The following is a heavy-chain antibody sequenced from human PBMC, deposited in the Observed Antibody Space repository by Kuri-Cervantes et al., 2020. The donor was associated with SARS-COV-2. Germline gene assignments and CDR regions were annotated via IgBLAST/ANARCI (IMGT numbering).Heavy chain of an antibody. CDR1: GGSFSGYY. Sequence: SETLSLTCAVYGGSFSGYYWSWIRQPPGKGLEWIGEINHSGSTNYNPSLKSRVTISVDTSKNQFSLKLSSVTAADTAVYYCARDVLFGYNWFDPWGQGTRVTVSS. D-gene: IGHD2-21*01. CDR2: INHSGST. CDR3: ARDVLFGYNWFDP. V-gene: IGHV4-34*01. J-gene: IGHJ5*02.